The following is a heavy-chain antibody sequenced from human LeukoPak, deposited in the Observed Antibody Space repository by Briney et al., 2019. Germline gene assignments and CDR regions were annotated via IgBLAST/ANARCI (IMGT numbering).Heavy chain of an antibody. V-gene: IGHV1-8*01. CDR3: TRVVMKAFYYYYMDV. CDR2: MNPTRGDT. D-gene: IGHD2-21*01. J-gene: IGHJ6*03. Sequence: ASVKVSCKASGYTFSDYDVICVRQAPAQELDGMGWMNPTRGDTGYAQKIQGRVTMTRSMSRNTAYMERSRQRSEDTAVYFSTRVVMKAFYYYYMDVWGKGTTIIISS. CDR1: GYTFSDYD.